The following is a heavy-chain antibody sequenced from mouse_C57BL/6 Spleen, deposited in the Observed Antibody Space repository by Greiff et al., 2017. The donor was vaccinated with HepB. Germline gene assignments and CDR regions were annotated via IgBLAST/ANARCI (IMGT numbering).Heavy chain of an antibody. D-gene: IGHD2-4*01. Sequence: QVQLKESGAELARPGASVKLSCKASGYTFTSYGISWVKQRTGQGLEWIGEIYPRSGNTYYNEKFKGKATLTADKSSSTAYMELRSLTSEDSAVYFCARKFYYDYAMDYWGQGTSVTVSS. J-gene: IGHJ4*01. CDR3: ARKFYYDYAMDY. V-gene: IGHV1-81*01. CDR1: GYTFTSYG. CDR2: IYPRSGNT.